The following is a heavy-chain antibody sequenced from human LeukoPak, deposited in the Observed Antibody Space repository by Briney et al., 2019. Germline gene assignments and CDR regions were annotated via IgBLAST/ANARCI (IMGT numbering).Heavy chain of an antibody. CDR1: GFSLSTSAGG. V-gene: IGHV2-5*01. D-gene: IGHD4-23*01. Sequence: SGPTLVKPTQTLTLTRTFSGFSLSTSAGGVGWIRQPPGKALEWLALIYWNDDKRYSPSLKSRLTITKDTSKNQVVLTMTNMDPVDTATYYCAHFNGTLTPVAYWGQGTLVTVSS. CDR3: AHFNGTLTPVAY. CDR2: IYWNDDK. J-gene: IGHJ4*02.